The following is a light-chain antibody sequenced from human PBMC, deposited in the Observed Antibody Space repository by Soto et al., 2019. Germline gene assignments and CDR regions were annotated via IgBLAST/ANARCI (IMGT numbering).Light chain of an antibody. CDR1: SSDVGGYKY. V-gene: IGLV2-14*01. CDR2: EVS. J-gene: IGLJ1*01. CDR3: SSYTITSIRSV. Sequence: QSVLTQPASVSGSPGQSITISCTGTSSDVGGYKYVSWYQQHPGKAPKLVIYEVSNRPSGVSNRFSGSKSGNTASLTISGLQAEDEADYYCSSYTITSIRSVFGTGTKATVL.